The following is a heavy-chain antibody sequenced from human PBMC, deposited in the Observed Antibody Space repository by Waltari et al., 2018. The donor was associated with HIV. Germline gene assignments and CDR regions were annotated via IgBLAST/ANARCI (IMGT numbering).Heavy chain of an antibody. CDR1: SSGSYY. D-gene: IGHD5-18*01. V-gene: IGHV4-61*01. Sequence: SSGSYYWSWIRQPPGKGLEWIGYIYYSGSTNYNPSLKSRVTISVDTSKNQFSLKLSSVTAADTAVYYCARGLDTAMVELYGMDVWGQGTTVTVSS. J-gene: IGHJ6*02. CDR2: IYYSGST. CDR3: ARGLDTAMVELYGMDV.